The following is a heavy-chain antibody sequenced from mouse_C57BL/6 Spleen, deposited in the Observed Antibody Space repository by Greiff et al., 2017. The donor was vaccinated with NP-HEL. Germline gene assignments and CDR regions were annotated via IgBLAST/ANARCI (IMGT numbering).Heavy chain of an antibody. D-gene: IGHD1-1*02. CDR1: GYTFTSYW. CDR2: IDPSDSYT. CDR3: AWFYYAMDY. V-gene: IGHV1-50*01. J-gene: IGHJ4*01. Sequence: QVQLQQPGAELVKPGASVKLSCKASGYTFTSYWMQWVKQRPGQGLEWIGEIDPSDSYTNYNQKFKGKATLTVDTSSSTAYMQLGSLASEDSAVYYCAWFYYAMDYWGQGTSVTVSS.